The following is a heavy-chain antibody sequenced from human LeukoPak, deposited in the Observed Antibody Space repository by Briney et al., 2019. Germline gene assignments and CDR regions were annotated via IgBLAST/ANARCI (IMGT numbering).Heavy chain of an antibody. CDR1: GFTFSNAW. J-gene: IGHJ4*02. CDR2: IKSKTDGGTS. CDR3: TGVSRSSWYDY. V-gene: IGHV3-15*01. D-gene: IGHD6-13*01. Sequence: GGSLRLSCAASGFTFSNAWMSWVRQAPGKGLEWVGRIKSKTDGGTSDYAAPVKGRFTISRDDSKNPLYLQMNSLNTEDTAVYYCTGVSRSSWYDYWGQGTLVTVSS.